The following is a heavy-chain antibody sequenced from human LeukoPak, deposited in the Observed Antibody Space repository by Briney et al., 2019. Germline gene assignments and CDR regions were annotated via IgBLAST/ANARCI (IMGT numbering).Heavy chain of an antibody. CDR3: ATGPWFGESPFDY. D-gene: IGHD3-10*01. Sequence: GASVKVSCKVSGYTLTELSMHWVRQAPGKGLEWMGGFDPEDGETIYAQKFQGRVTMTEDTSTDTAYMELSSLRSEDTVVYYCATGPWFGESPFDYWGQGTLVTVSS. CDR1: GYTLTELS. CDR2: FDPEDGET. J-gene: IGHJ4*02. V-gene: IGHV1-24*01.